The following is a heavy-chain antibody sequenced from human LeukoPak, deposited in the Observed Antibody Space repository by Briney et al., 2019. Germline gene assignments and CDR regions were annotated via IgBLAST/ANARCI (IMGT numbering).Heavy chain of an antibody. Sequence: SETLSLTCIVSGVSISSHYWSWIRQPPGKGLEGIGYLYDSDGSKDNPSLKSRATLSADTSKNLFSLRLSSVTAADTAVYYCATIKRGSIFGYFDFWGQGIPVTVSS. CDR3: ATIKRGSIFGYFDF. D-gene: IGHD5-18*01. CDR2: LYDSDGS. CDR1: GVSISSHY. V-gene: IGHV4-59*11. J-gene: IGHJ4*02.